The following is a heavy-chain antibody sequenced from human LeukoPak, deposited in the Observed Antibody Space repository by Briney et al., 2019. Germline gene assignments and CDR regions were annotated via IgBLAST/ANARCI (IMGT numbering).Heavy chain of an antibody. CDR1: GYTLTELS. CDR3: ATLPITMIYNY. J-gene: IGHJ4*02. V-gene: IGHV1-24*01. D-gene: IGHD3-22*01. Sequence: GASVKVSCKVSGYTLTELSMHWVRQAPGKGLEWMGGFDPEDGETIYAQKFQGRVTITEDTSTDTAYMELSSLRSEDTAVYYCATLPITMIYNYWGQGTLVTVSS. CDR2: FDPEDGET.